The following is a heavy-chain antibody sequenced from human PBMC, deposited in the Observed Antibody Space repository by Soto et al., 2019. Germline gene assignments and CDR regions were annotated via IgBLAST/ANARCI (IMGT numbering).Heavy chain of an antibody. CDR2: ISGYNGNT. CDR1: GYTFTSYG. J-gene: IGHJ4*02. CDR3: APPKAYATVYVYS. Sequence: ASVKVSCKTSGYTFTSYGITWVRQAPGQGLEWMGWISGYNGNTNYAQKLQGRVTMTTDTSTKTAYMELRSLSSDDTAVYYCAPPKAYATVYVYSWGQGALVTVSS. D-gene: IGHD2-21*01. V-gene: IGHV1-18*01.